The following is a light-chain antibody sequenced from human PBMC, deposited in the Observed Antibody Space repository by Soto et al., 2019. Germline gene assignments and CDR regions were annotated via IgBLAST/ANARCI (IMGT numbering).Light chain of an antibody. CDR2: EVS. CDR3: TSYATSSPYV. CDR1: SSDVGGYGY. Sequence: QSALTQPASGSGSPGQSITISCTGTSSDVGGYGYVSWYQHHPRKAPKLIIFEVSDRSSGVSNRFSGYKSGNTASLTISGLQVEDEAEYYCTSYATSSPYVFGTGTKVPV. V-gene: IGLV2-14*01. J-gene: IGLJ1*01.